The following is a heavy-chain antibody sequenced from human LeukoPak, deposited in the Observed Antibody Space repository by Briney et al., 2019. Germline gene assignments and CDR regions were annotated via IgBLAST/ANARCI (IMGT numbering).Heavy chain of an antibody. CDR1: GFTFSDYY. CDR2: ISSSGSTI. CDR3: AKSRGGTTVTFRPSDY. D-gene: IGHD4-17*01. Sequence: SGGSLRLSCAASGFTFSDYYMSWTRQAPGKGLEWVSYISSSGSTIYYADSVKGRFTISRDNAKNSLYLQMNSLRAEDTAVYYCAKSRGGTTVTFRPSDYWGQGTLVTVSS. J-gene: IGHJ4*02. V-gene: IGHV3-11*01.